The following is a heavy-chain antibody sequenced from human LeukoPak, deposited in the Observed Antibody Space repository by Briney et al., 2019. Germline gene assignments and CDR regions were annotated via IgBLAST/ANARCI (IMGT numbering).Heavy chain of an antibody. CDR2: IRYDGSHK. D-gene: IGHD1-26*01. J-gene: IGHJ4*02. CDR1: GFTFSSYG. V-gene: IGHV3-30*02. Sequence: GGSLRLSCAASGFTFSSYGMHWVRQPPGKGLEWVAFIRYDGSHKYYADSVKGRFTISRDNARNSLSLQMNSLRAEDTAVYYCARPSLNSGSYFDYWGQGTLVTVSS. CDR3: ARPSLNSGSYFDY.